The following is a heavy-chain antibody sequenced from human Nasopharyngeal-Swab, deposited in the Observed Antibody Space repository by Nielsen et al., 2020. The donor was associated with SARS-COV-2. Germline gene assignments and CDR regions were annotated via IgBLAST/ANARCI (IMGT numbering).Heavy chain of an antibody. D-gene: IGHD4-17*01. CDR1: GLTVSSTY. V-gene: IGHV3-53*01. J-gene: IGHJ4*02. Sequence: GESLKISCAVSGLTVSSTYMSWVRQAPGKGLEWVSVTEIGGTTHYADSVKGRFSISRDSSTNTLYLQMNNVRAEDTAVYYCARVDYGDYLGYFDPWGQGTLVTVSS. CDR3: ARVDYGDYLGYFDP. CDR2: TEIGGTT.